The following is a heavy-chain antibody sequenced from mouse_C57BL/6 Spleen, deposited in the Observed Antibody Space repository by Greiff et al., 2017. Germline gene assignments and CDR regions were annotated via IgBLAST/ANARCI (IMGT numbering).Heavy chain of an antibody. J-gene: IGHJ2*01. Sequence: VQLVESGGGLVQPGGSLSLSCAASGFTFTDYYMSWVRQPPGKALEWLGFIRNKANGYTTEYSASVKGRFTISRDNSQSILYLQMNALRAEDSATYYCASLQLGYFDYWGQGTTLTVSS. CDR3: ASLQLGYFDY. CDR1: GFTFTDYY. D-gene: IGHD4-1*02. CDR2: IRNKANGYTT. V-gene: IGHV7-3*01.